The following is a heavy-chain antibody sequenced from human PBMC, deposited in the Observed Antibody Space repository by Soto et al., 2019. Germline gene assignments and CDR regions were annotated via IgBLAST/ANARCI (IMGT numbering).Heavy chain of an antibody. CDR2: IIPLLGKP. D-gene: IGHD6-19*01. CDR1: GGTFSSYS. CDR3: SRVGDSSGWGAFDI. J-gene: IGHJ3*02. Sequence: ASVKVSCKASGGTFSSYSSNWVRQAPGQGLEWMGRIIPLLGKPIYAQKFQGRVTITADKSTSTSYMELSSLRSEDTAVYYCSRVGDSSGWGAFDIWGQGTMVTVS. V-gene: IGHV1-69*08.